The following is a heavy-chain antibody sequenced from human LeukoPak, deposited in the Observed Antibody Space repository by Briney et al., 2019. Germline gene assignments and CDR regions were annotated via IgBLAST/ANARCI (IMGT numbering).Heavy chain of an antibody. CDR2: IIPIFGTA. CDR3: ARRFIAVAGTGFNY. J-gene: IGHJ4*02. D-gene: IGHD6-19*01. V-gene: IGHV1-69*13. CDR1: GGTFSSYA. Sequence: ASVKVSCKASGGTFSSYAISWVRQAPGQGLEWMGGIIPIFGTANYAQKFQGRVTITADESTSTAYMELSSLRSEDTAVYYCARRFIAVAGTGFNYWGQGTLDTVSS.